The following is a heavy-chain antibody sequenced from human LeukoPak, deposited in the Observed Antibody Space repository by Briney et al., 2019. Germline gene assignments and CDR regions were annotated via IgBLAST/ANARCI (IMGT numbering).Heavy chain of an antibody. V-gene: IGHV6-1*01. CDR2: TYYTSKWYN. D-gene: IGHD6-19*01. Sequence: SQTLSLTCAISGDSVSSNSVAWNWIRQSPSRGLEWLGRTYYTSKWYNGYAVSVKSRITINADTSKNQFSLQLNSVTPEDTAVYYCARGGGRIAVAGLSFDYWGQGTLVTVSS. J-gene: IGHJ4*02. CDR1: GDSVSSNSVA. CDR3: ARGGGRIAVAGLSFDY.